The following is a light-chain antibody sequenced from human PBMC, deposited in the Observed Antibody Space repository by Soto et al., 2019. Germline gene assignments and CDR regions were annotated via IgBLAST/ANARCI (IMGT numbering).Light chain of an antibody. CDR3: GSRDSSLSAWV. Sequence: QSVLTQPPSASGSPGQSVTISCTGTSSDVGKYDYVSWFQHHPGKAPKLIIYEVSKRPSGVPDRFSGSKSGSTASLTVSGLQTGDEADYYCGSRDSSLSAWVFGGGTKVTVL. CDR1: SSDVGKYDY. CDR2: EVS. J-gene: IGLJ3*02. V-gene: IGLV2-8*01.